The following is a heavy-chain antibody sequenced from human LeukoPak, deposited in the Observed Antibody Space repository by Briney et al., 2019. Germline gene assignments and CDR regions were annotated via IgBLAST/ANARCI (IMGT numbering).Heavy chain of an antibody. D-gene: IGHD5-18*01. V-gene: IGHV3-11*01. CDR2: ISSSGSTI. Sequence: GSLRLSCAASGFTFSDYYMSWIRQAPGKGLEWVSYISSSGSTIYYADSVKGRFTISRDNAKNSLYLQMNSLRAEDTAVYYCAAGYSYGLHFDYWGQGTLVTVSS. CDR3: AAGYSYGLHFDY. J-gene: IGHJ4*02. CDR1: GFTFSDYY.